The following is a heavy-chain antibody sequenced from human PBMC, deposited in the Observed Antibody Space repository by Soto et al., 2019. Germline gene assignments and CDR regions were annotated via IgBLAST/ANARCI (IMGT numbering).Heavy chain of an antibody. D-gene: IGHD5-12*01. CDR1: GGAFSRYA. V-gene: IGHV1-69*01. Sequence: QVLLVQSGAEVKKPGSSVKVSCKASGGAFSRYAISWVRQAPGQGLEWVGGIFPMYGTPVYAQKLQGRVTLTADEATTTAYMELSGLRYEDTAFYYCARGYEYQILEFAALEIWGQGTMVTVSS. J-gene: IGHJ3*02. CDR2: IFPMYGTP. CDR3: ARGYEYQILEFAALEI.